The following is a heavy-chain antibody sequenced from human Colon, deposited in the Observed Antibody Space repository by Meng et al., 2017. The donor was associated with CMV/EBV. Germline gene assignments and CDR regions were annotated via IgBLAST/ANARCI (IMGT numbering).Heavy chain of an antibody. CDR1: GGSISNY. V-gene: IGHV4-59*01. CDR3: VRVKLQNNQYYFDY. D-gene: IGHD4-11*01. CDR2: IYYTGST. Sequence: HVQLQVSGPGLVKPAEALSLTCTVSGGSISNYWSWIRQPPGKRLEWIGYIYYTGSTNYNPSLKSRVTMSVDTSKNQFSLKLSSVTAADTAVYYCVRVKLQNNQYYFDYWGQGTLVTVSS. J-gene: IGHJ4*02.